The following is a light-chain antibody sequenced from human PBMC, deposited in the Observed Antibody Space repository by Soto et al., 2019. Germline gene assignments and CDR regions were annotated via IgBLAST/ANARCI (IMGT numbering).Light chain of an antibody. Sequence: VLTQSPGTLSLSPGDSATLSCRASQSVSSSYLTWYQQKPGQAPRILIYGTSARATGIPDRFSGSGSGTDLNLTINSLEPEDFAVYFCQLFGTSPWTFGQGTKVDIK. CDR3: QLFGTSPWT. V-gene: IGKV3-20*01. J-gene: IGKJ1*01. CDR1: QSVSSSY. CDR2: GTS.